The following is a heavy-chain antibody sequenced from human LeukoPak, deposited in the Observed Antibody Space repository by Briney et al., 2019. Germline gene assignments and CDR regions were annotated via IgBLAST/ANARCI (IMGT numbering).Heavy chain of an antibody. CDR1: GFTFRNYW. V-gene: IGHV3-7*03. CDR2: INQDEREK. CDR3: ARDTYGGFDY. D-gene: IGHD3-10*01. Sequence: GGSLRLSCAASGFTFRNYWMGWVRQAPGKGLERVASINQDEREKYYLDSVKGRFTISRDNAKNSLYLQVNSLRAEDTAVYYCARDTYGGFDYWGQGTLVTVSS. J-gene: IGHJ4*02.